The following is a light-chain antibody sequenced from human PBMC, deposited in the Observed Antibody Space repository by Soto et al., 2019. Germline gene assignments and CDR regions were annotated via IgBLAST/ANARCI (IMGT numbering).Light chain of an antibody. CDR1: SSNTGNNY. Sequence: QSVLTQPPSVSAAPGQKGTISCSGKSSNTGNNYVSWYQQLPGTAPKLLIYENNKRPSGIPDRFSGSKSGTSATLGITGLQTGDEADYYCGTWDSSLSAARYVFGTGTKVTVL. CDR3: GTWDSSLSAARYV. CDR2: ENN. V-gene: IGLV1-51*02. J-gene: IGLJ1*01.